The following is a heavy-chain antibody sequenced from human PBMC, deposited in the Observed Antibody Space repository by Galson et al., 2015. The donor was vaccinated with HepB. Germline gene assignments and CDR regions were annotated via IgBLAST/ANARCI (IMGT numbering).Heavy chain of an antibody. V-gene: IGHV5-10-1*01. Sequence: QSGAEVKKPGESLRISCKGSGYSFNTYWITWVRQMPGKGLEWMGRIDLRDSYTSYSPSFQGHVTISADKSISTAYLQWSSLKASDTAIYYCARQGSDNTGYYYWGHYYFDYWGQGTLVTVSS. J-gene: IGHJ4*02. CDR1: GYSFNTYW. CDR2: IDLRDSYT. D-gene: IGHD3-22*01. CDR3: ARQGSDNTGYYYWGHYYFDY.